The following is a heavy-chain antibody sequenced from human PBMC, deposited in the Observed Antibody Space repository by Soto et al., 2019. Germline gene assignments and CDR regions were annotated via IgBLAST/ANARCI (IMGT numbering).Heavy chain of an antibody. CDR1: EFTFSSNA. D-gene: IGHD6-13*01. Sequence: GGSLRLSCAASEFTFSSNAMHWVRQAPGKGLEWVSGITGSGSTIFYADSVKGRFTISRDNFKNTLSLHMSSLRAEDTAIYYCAKDFTAYLSSWFHLWGQGT. CDR2: ITGSGSTI. CDR3: AKDFTAYLSSWFHL. J-gene: IGHJ5*02. V-gene: IGHV3-23*01.